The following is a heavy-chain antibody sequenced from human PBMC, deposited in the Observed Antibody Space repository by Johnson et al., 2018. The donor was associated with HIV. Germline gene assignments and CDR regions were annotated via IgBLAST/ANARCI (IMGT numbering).Heavy chain of an antibody. V-gene: IGHV3-33*06. CDR1: GFTFSSYG. Sequence: VQLVESGGGVVQPGGSLRLSCAASGFTFSSYGMHWVRQAPGKGLEWVAVIWYDGSNKYYAYSVKGRFTISRDNSKNTLYLQMNSLRADDTAVYYCAKDSNRWEQLAYAFDIWGQGTLVTVSS. CDR3: AKDSNRWEQLAYAFDI. J-gene: IGHJ3*02. D-gene: IGHD6-6*01. CDR2: IWYDGSNK.